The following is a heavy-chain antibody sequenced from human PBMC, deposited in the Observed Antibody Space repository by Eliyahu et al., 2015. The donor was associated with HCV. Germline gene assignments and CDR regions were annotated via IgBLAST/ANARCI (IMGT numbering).Heavy chain of an antibody. Sequence: QVQLVQSAAEVKKPGSSVKVSCKASGGSIYRYVITWVRQAPGQGLEWVGGLFPISGATSYAPKFEGRVSITADETTSTAYMELTSLRSDDTAVYYCARGLGYCNSPTCPVRHWGQGTLVTVSS. CDR1: GGSIYRYV. V-gene: IGHV1-69*01. J-gene: IGHJ4*02. D-gene: IGHD2-2*03. CDR3: ARGLGYCNSPTCPVRH. CDR2: LFPISGAT.